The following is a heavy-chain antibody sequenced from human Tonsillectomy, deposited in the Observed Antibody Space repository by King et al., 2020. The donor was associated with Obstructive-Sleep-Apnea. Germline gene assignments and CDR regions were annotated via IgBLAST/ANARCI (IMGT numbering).Heavy chain of an antibody. CDR3: ARDGYYYGSGLDY. CDR2: IYYSGST. D-gene: IGHD3-10*01. J-gene: IGHJ4*02. V-gene: IGHV4-59*01. CDR1: GGSISSYY. Sequence: QLQESGPGLVKPSETLSLTCTVSGGSISSYYWSCIRQPPGKGLEWIGYIYYSGSTNYNPSLKSRVTISVDTSKNQFSLKLSSVTAADTAVYYCARDGYYYGSGLDYWGQGTLVTVSS.